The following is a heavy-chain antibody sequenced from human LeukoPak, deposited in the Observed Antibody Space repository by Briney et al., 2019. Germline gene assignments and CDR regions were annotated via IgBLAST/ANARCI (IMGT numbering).Heavy chain of an antibody. CDR2: IYYSGST. CDR3: ARQARYCTNGVCYTGSFDY. Sequence: SETLSLTCTVSGGSISSYYWSWIRQPPGKGLEWIGYIYYSGSTNCNPSLKSRVTISVDTSKNQFSLKLSSVTAADTAVYYCARQARYCTNGVCYTGSFDYWGQGTLVTVSS. V-gene: IGHV4-59*08. CDR1: GGSISSYY. D-gene: IGHD2-8*01. J-gene: IGHJ4*02.